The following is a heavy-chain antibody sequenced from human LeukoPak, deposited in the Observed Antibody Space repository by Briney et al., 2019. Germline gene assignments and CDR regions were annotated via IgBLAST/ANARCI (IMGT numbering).Heavy chain of an antibody. D-gene: IGHD3-22*01. J-gene: IGHJ4*02. CDR2: INPNSGGT. Sequence: ASVKVSCKASGYTFTGYYMHWVRQAPGQGLEWMGWINPNSGGTNYAQKFQGRVTMTRDTSISTAYMELSRLRSDDTAVYYCARGGYYYYESSGYYLIDNWGQGTLVTVSS. CDR1: GYTFTGYY. V-gene: IGHV1-2*02. CDR3: ARGGYYYYESSGYYLIDN.